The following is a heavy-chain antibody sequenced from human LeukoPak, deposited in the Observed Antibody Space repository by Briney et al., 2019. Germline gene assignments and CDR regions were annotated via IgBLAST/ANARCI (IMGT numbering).Heavy chain of an antibody. V-gene: IGHV3-23*01. CDR2: ISDTGGST. CDR3: AKGRVPTYTAPEY. Sequence: GGSLRLSCAGSAFNFGSFGMIWVRQAPGKGLEWVSSISDTGGSTFYADSVKGRFTISRDNSKYTLYLQMNSLRAEDTAVYYCAKGRVPTYTAPEYWGQGTLVTVSS. D-gene: IGHD2-2*01. CDR1: AFNFGSFG. J-gene: IGHJ4*02.